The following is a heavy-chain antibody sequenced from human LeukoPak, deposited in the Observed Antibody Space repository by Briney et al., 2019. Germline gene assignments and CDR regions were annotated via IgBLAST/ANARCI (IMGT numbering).Heavy chain of an antibody. D-gene: IGHD3-9*01. CDR2: INHSGST. CDR1: GGSFSGYY. Sequence: SETLSHTCAVYGGSFSGYYWSWIRQPPGKGLEWIGEINHSGSTNYNPSLKSRVTISVDTSKNQFSLRLSSVTAADTAVYYCARITIFPPVYYYYGMDVWGQGTTVTVSS. V-gene: IGHV4-34*01. J-gene: IGHJ6*02. CDR3: ARITIFPPVYYYYGMDV.